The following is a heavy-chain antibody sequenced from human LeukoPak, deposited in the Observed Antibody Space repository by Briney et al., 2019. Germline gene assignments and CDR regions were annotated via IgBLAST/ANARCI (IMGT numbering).Heavy chain of an antibody. CDR2: IRNDGTST. CDR3: VRLYKIEGADL. J-gene: IGHJ2*01. D-gene: IGHD1-14*01. Sequence: GGSLRLSCAASGFAFSDDGMNWVRQAPGKGLEGVSRIRNDGTSTNYADSVKGRFTISRDNAKNTLYLQMNSLRGEDTAVYYCVRLYKIEGADLWGRGTVVTVSS. V-gene: IGHV3-74*01. CDR1: GFAFSDDG.